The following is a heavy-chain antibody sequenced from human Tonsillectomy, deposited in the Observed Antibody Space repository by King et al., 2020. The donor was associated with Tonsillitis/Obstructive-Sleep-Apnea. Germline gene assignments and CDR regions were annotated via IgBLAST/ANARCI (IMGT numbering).Heavy chain of an antibody. Sequence: VQLVESGGGLVKPGGSLRLSCAASGFTFSKAWMSWVRHAPGKGREWVGRIKSNTDGGKTDYAAPVKGRFTNSRDDSKNTLYLQMNSLKTEDTAVYYCTTAGADIDYWGQGTLVTVSS. CDR3: TTAGADIDY. CDR1: GFTFSKAW. V-gene: IGHV3-15*01. D-gene: IGHD3-9*01. J-gene: IGHJ4*02. CDR2: IKSNTDGGKT.